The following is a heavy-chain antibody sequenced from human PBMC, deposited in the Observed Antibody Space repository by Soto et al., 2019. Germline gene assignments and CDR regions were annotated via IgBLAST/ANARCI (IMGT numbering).Heavy chain of an antibody. J-gene: IGHJ4*02. D-gene: IGHD4-17*01. V-gene: IGHV4-39*01. CDR2: IYYSGST. CDR1: GGSISSSSYY. Sequence: SETLSLTCTVSGGSISSSSYYWSWIRQPPGKGLEWIGSIYYSGSTYYNPSLKSRVTISVDTSKNQFSLKLSFVTAADTAVYYCARHDYGDYGYWGQGTLVTVSS. CDR3: ARHDYGDYGY.